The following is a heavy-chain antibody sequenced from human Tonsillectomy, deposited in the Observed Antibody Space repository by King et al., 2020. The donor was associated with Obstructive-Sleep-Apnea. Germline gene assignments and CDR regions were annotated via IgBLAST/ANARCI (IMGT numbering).Heavy chain of an antibody. D-gene: IGHD3-22*01. V-gene: IGHV3-23*04. Sequence: VQLVESGGGLVQPGGSLRLSCAASGFTFSSYAMSWVRQAPGKGLEWVSAISGSGGSTYYADSVKGRFTISRDNSKNTLYLQMNSLRAEDTAVYYCAKGPYYYDSSGDLNWFDPWGQGTLVTVSS. CDR3: AKGPYYYDSSGDLNWFDP. CDR1: GFTFSSYA. CDR2: ISGSGGST. J-gene: IGHJ5*02.